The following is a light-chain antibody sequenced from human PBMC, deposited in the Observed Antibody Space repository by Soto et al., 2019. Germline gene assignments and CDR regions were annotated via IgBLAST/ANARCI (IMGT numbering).Light chain of an antibody. CDR3: CSYAGRSLYV. CDR1: SSDVGGYNY. Sequence: QSVLSQPRSVSGSPGQSVTISCTGTSSDVGGYNYVSWYQQHPGKAPKLMIYDVSKRPSGVPDRFSGSKSGNTASLTISGLQAEDEADYYFCSYAGRSLYVFGTGTKLTVL. V-gene: IGLV2-11*01. CDR2: DVS. J-gene: IGLJ1*01.